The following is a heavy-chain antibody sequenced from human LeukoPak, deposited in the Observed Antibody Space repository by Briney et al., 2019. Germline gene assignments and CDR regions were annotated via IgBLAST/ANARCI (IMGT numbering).Heavy chain of an antibody. CDR1: GFTFSGSA. CDR3: TSQDIVVVPAATVSYYMDV. J-gene: IGHJ6*03. V-gene: IGHV3-73*01. D-gene: IGHD2-2*01. Sequence: GGSLRLSCAASGFTFSGSAMHWVRQASGKGLEWVGRIRSKANSYATAYAASVKGRFTISRDDSKNTAYLQMNSLKTEDTAVYYCTSQDIVVVPAATVSYYMDVWGKGTTVTVSS. CDR2: IRSKANSYAT.